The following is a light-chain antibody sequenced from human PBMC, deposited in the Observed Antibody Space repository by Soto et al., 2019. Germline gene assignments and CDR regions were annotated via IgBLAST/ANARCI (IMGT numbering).Light chain of an antibody. CDR2: DNN. Sequence: HPPSVSSAPGDRVTISCSGSSSNIGSNYVSWYQQCPGTAPRLLIYDNNKRPSGIPDRFSGSKSGASASLGITGLQSGDEADHYCGTWDTSLSAARAVFGGGTKVTVL. V-gene: IGLV1-51*01. CDR1: SSNIGSNY. CDR3: GTWDTSLSAARAV. J-gene: IGLJ3*02.